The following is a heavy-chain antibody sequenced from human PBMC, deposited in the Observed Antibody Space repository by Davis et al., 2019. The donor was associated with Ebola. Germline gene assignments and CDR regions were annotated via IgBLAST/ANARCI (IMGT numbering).Heavy chain of an antibody. V-gene: IGHV1-8*01. J-gene: IGHJ5*02. D-gene: IGHD2-2*01. CDR2: MNPNSGNT. Sequence: AASVKVSCKASGYTFTSYDINWVRQATGQGLEWMGWMNPNSGNTGYAQKFQGRVTMTRNTSISTAYMELSSLRSEDTAVFYCARGYCSSTSSYGTSDNWFDPWGQGTLVTVSS. CDR1: GYTFTSYD. CDR3: ARGYCSSTSSYGTSDNWFDP.